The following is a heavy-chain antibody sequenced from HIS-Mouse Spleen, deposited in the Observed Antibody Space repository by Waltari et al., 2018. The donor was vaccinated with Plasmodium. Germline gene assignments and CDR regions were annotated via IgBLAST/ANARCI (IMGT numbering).Heavy chain of an antibody. V-gene: IGHV4-34*01. CDR3: ARGRVLGTYSGYFDL. CDR1: RGSFSGYY. J-gene: IGHJ2*01. CDR2: INHSGST. Sequence: QVQPQQWGPGLLMPSETLSLTCAVYRGSFSGYYWSWIRQPPGKGLEWIGEINHSGSTNYNPSLKSRVTISVDTSKNQFSLKLSSVTAADTAVYYCARGRVLGTYSGYFDLWGRGTLVTVSS. D-gene: IGHD2-15*01.